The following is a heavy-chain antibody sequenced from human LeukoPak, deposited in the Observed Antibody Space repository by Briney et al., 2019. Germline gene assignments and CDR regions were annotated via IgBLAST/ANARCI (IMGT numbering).Heavy chain of an antibody. CDR3: AKSPLWFGELLSGQYYYYYMDV. Sequence: GRSLRLSCAASGFTFGSYWMGWVRQAPGEVRGWVANIKQVGGEKYYVDSVKGRFTISRDNSKNTLYLQMNSLRAEDTAVYYCAKSPLWFGELLSGQYYYYYMDVWGKGTTVTTSS. V-gene: IGHV3-7*03. J-gene: IGHJ6*03. CDR2: IKQVGGEK. D-gene: IGHD3-10*01. CDR1: GFTFGSYW.